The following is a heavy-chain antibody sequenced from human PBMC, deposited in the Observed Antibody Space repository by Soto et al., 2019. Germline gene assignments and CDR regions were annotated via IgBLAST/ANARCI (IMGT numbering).Heavy chain of an antibody. CDR2: LSNSGSA. V-gene: IGHV4-59*01. Sequence: PSETLSLTCTVSGVSITTYYWSWIRLPPGKGLEWIGYLSNSGSANYNPSLKSRVTISVDTSKNQFSLNLNSVTPADTAVYYCASSLTPHDPGYWGQGTLVTVSS. J-gene: IGHJ4*02. CDR3: ASSLTPHDPGY. CDR1: GVSITTYY.